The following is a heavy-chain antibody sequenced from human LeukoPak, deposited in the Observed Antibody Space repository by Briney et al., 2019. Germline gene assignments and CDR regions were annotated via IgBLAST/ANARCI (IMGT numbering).Heavy chain of an antibody. V-gene: IGHV1-8*01. Sequence: GASVKVSCKASGYTFTSYDTNWVRQATGQGLEWMGWMNPNSGNTDYAQKFQDRVTMTRNTSISTAYMELSSLRSENTAVHYCARGLYLVATTVEYYFDYWGQGTLVTVSS. J-gene: IGHJ4*02. CDR2: MNPNSGNT. CDR3: ARGLYLVATTVEYYFDY. D-gene: IGHD5-12*01. CDR1: GYTFTSYD.